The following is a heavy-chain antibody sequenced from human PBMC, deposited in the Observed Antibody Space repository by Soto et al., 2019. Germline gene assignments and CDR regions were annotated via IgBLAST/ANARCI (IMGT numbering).Heavy chain of an antibody. Sequence: SETLSLTCTVSGGSISSYYWSWIRQPPGKGLEWIGYIYYSGSTNYNPSLKSRVTISVDTSKNQFSLKLTSVTAADTAIYYCVGHRYSSGYCRWFDPWGQGTLVTVSS. CDR1: GGSISSYY. D-gene: IGHD6-19*01. J-gene: IGHJ5*02. CDR2: IYYSGST. CDR3: VGHRYSSGYCRWFDP. V-gene: IGHV4-59*08.